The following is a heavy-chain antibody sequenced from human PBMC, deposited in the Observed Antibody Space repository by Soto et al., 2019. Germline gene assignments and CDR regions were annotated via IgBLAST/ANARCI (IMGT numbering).Heavy chain of an antibody. CDR2: IYYSGST. CDR1: GDSITSRGYY. CDR3: ATSNWFVP. V-gene: IGHV4-39*01. J-gene: IGHJ5*02. Sequence: SETLSLTCTVSGDSITSRGYYWGWIRQPPGKGLEWIGTIYYSGSTYYNPSLKSRVTISVDTSKNQFSLKLSSVTAADTAVYYYATSNWFVPWGQGTLVTVS.